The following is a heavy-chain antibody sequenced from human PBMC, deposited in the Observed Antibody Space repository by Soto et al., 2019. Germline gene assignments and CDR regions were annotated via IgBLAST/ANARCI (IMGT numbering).Heavy chain of an antibody. Sequence: GGSLRLSCAASGFTFSSYAMSWVRQAPGKGLEWVSAISGSGGSTYYADSVKGRFTISRDNSKNTLYLQMNSLRAEDTAVYYCAKGSTYYYDSSGYYLLGYWGQGTLVTVSS. CDR1: GFTFSSYA. D-gene: IGHD3-22*01. J-gene: IGHJ4*02. CDR3: AKGSTYYYDSSGYYLLGY. CDR2: ISGSGGST. V-gene: IGHV3-23*01.